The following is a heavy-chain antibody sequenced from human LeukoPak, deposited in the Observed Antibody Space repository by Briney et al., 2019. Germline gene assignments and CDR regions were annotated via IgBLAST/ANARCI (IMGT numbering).Heavy chain of an antibody. J-gene: IGHJ4*02. CDR3: ARTRGIAVAH. V-gene: IGHV4-59*02. CDR1: GGSVNTYY. Sequence: PSETLSLTCTVSGGSVNTYYWSWIRQPPGKGLEWIGYIYSSGNANYKPSLKSRVTMSVDTSKNQFSLKLSSVTAADTAVYYCARTRGIAVAHWGQGTLVTVSS. CDR2: IYSSGNA. D-gene: IGHD6-19*01.